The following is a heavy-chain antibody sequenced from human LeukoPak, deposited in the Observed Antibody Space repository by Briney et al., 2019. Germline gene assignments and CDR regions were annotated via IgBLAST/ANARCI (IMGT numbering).Heavy chain of an antibody. CDR2: ISSSSSYI. J-gene: IGHJ4*02. CDR3: ARDDDRGDDHFGVVSSLDY. Sequence: GGSLRLSCAASGFTFSSYSMNWVRQAPGKGLEWVSSISSSSSYIYYADSVKGRFTISRDNAKNSLYLQMNSLRAEDTAVYYCARDDDRGDDHFGVVSSLDYWGQGTLVTVSS. CDR1: GFTFSSYS. V-gene: IGHV3-21*01. D-gene: IGHD3-3*01.